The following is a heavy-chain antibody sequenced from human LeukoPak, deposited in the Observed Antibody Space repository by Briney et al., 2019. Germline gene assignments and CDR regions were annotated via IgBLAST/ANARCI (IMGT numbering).Heavy chain of an antibody. J-gene: IGHJ4*02. V-gene: IGHV1-69*05. D-gene: IGHD2-2*01. CDR3: ARDCSSTSCYGQLPSYYFDY. CDR1: GGTLSSYA. CDR2: IIPIFGTA. Sequence: SVKVSCKASGGTLSSYAISWVRQAPGQGLEWMGRIIPIFGTANYAQKFQGRVTITTDESTSTAYMELSSLRSEDTAVYYCARDCSSTSCYGQLPSYYFDYWGQGTLVTVSS.